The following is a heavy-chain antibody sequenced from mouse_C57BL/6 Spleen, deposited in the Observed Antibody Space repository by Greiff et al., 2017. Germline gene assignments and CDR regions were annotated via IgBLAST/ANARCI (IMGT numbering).Heavy chain of an antibody. Sequence: ESGTELVKPGASVKLSCKASGYTFTSYWMHWVKQRPGQGLEWIGNINPSNGGTNYNEKFKSKATLTVDKSSSTAYMQLSSLTSEDSAVYYCARYDYGSSRYAMDYWGQGTSVTVSS. D-gene: IGHD1-1*01. V-gene: IGHV1-53*01. CDR2: INPSNGGT. CDR3: ARYDYGSSRYAMDY. J-gene: IGHJ4*01. CDR1: GYTFTSYW.